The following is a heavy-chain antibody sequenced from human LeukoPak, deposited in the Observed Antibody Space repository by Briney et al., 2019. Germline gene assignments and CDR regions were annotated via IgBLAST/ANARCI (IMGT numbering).Heavy chain of an antibody. CDR2: IYYSGST. CDR3: ARDRGKAYYDFWSGYYPAWFDP. Sequence: PSETLSLTCTVSGGSSSSGGYYWSWIRQHPGKGLEWIGYIYYSGSTYYNPSLKSRVTISVDTSKNQFSLKLSSVTAADTAVYYCARDRGKAYYDFWSGYYPAWFDPWGQGTLVTVSS. CDR1: GGSSSSGGYY. V-gene: IGHV4-31*03. J-gene: IGHJ5*02. D-gene: IGHD3-3*01.